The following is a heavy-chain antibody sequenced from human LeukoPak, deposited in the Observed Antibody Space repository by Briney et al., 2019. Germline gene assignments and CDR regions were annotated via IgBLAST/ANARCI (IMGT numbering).Heavy chain of an antibody. CDR3: ARGGPLTYDIVVVVAATHLFDY. CDR1: GGSLSGHY. CDR2: INHSGST. Sequence: SETLSLTCAVYGGSLSGHYWSWIRQPPGKGLEWVGEINHSGSTNYNPSLKSRVTISVDPSKNQFSLKLNSVTAADTAVYYCARGGPLTYDIVVVVAATHLFDYWGQGTLVTVSS. D-gene: IGHD2-15*01. V-gene: IGHV4-34*01. J-gene: IGHJ4*02.